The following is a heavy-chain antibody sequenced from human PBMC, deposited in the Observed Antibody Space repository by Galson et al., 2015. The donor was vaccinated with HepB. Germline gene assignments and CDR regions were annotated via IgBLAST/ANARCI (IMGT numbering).Heavy chain of an antibody. Sequence: SLRLSCAASGFTFSSYGMHWVRQAPGKGLEWVAVIWYDGSNKYYADSVKGRFTISRDNSKNTLYLQMNSLRAEDTAVYYCARLSRYGDYEEGYFDYWGQGTLVTVSS. CDR2: IWYDGSNK. CDR1: GFTFSSYG. D-gene: IGHD4-17*01. CDR3: ARLSRYGDYEEGYFDY. V-gene: IGHV3-33*01. J-gene: IGHJ4*02.